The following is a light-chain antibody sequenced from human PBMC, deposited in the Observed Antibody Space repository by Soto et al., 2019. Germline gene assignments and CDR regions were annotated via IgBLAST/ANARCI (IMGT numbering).Light chain of an antibody. CDR2: DVS. V-gene: IGLV2-11*01. J-gene: IGLJ1*01. Sequence: QSALTQPRSVSGSPGQSVTISCTGTSSDVGGYNYVSWYQQHPGKAPKRMIYDVSKRPSGVPDRFSGSKSGNTASLTISGLLAEDEADYYCCAYAGSYTYVFGTGTKLTVL. CDR3: CAYAGSYTYV. CDR1: SSDVGGYNY.